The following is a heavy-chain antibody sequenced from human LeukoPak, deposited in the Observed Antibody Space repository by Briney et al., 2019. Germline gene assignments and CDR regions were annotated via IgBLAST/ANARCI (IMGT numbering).Heavy chain of an antibody. V-gene: IGHV1-24*01. CDR3: VYDSSGYYYYFDY. D-gene: IGHD3-22*01. CDR1: GYTLTELS. Sequence: ASVKVSCKVSGYTLTELSMHWVRQAPGKGLEWMGGFDPEDGETIYAQKFQGRVTMTEDTSTDTAYMELSSLRSEDTAVYYCVYDSSGYYYYFDYWGQGTLVTVSS. CDR2: FDPEDGET. J-gene: IGHJ4*02.